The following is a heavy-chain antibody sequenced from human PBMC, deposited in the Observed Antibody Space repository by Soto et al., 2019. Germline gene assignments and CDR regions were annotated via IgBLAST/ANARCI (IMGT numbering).Heavy chain of an antibody. CDR3: AREGQAPYYYYGMDA. CDR1: GYTFTNYG. V-gene: IGHV1-18*01. J-gene: IGHJ6*02. CDR2: ISGYNGNT. Sequence: QVQVVQSGDEVKKPGASVKVSCKASGYTFTNYGFSWVRQAPGQGLEWMGWISGYNGNTKYAEKFEGRATMTTDTSASTAHMELMSLRSDDTAVYYCAREGQAPYYYYGMDAWGQGTAVTVSS.